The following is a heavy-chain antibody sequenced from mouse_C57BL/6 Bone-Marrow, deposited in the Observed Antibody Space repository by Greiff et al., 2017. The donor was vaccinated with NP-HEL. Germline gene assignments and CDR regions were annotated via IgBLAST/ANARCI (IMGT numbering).Heavy chain of an antibody. CDR1: GFNIKDYY. CDR3: ARSQLRPLYYAMDY. Sequence: EVQVVESGAELVKPGASVKLSCTASGFNIKDYYMHWVKQRTEQGLEWIGRIDPEDGETKYAPKFQGKATITADTSSNTAYLQLSSLTSEDTAVYYCARSQLRPLYYAMDYWGQGTSVTVSS. V-gene: IGHV14-2*01. J-gene: IGHJ4*01. D-gene: IGHD3-2*02. CDR2: IDPEDGET.